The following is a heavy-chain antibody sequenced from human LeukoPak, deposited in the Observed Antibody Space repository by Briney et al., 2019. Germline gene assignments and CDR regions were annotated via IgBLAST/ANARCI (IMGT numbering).Heavy chain of an antibody. Sequence: SETLSLTCTVSGGSISSYYWSWIRQPPGEGLEWIGYVYYTGSTNYNPSLNSRVTMSIDTSKNQFSLRLSSVTAADMAVYYCARVVGFYDSSAFDLWGQGTLVTVSS. CDR2: VYYTGST. CDR3: ARVVGFYDSSAFDL. CDR1: GGSISSYY. J-gene: IGHJ5*02. D-gene: IGHD3-22*01. V-gene: IGHV4-59*01.